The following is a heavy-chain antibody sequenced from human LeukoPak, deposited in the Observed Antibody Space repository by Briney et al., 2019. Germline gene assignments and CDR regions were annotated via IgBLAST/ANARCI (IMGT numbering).Heavy chain of an antibody. Sequence: SSETLSLTCTVSGGSISTYYWNWIRQPPGKGLEWIGYIYYSGSTNYNPSLKSRVTISVDTSKNQFSLKLSSVTAADTAVYYCARGSWIQLWFGGYYFDYWGQGTLVTVSS. V-gene: IGHV4-59*01. J-gene: IGHJ4*02. CDR3: ARGSWIQLWFGGYYFDY. D-gene: IGHD5-18*01. CDR2: IYYSGST. CDR1: GGSISTYY.